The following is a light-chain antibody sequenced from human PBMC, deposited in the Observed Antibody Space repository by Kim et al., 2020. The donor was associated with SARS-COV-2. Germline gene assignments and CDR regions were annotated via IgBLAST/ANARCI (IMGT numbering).Light chain of an antibody. CDR2: QDN. V-gene: IGLV3-1*01. CDR1: NLQFKY. Sequence: SYELTQPPSVSVSPGETATISCTGDNLQFKYVCWYQRTAGHSPVLVLYQDNKRPSGIPVRFSGSNSGNTATLTISGTQAMDEADYYCQVWDNSLGVFGAGTQLTVL. J-gene: IGLJ2*01. CDR3: QVWDNSLGV.